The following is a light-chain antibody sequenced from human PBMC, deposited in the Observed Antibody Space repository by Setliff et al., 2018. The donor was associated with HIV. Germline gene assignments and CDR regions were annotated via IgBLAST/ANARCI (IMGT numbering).Light chain of an antibody. CDR2: ANT. CDR3: QSYDSSLSGYV. V-gene: IGLV1-40*01. CDR1: SFNIGAGYD. Sequence: QSVLTQPPSVSGAPGQRVIISCTGSSFNIGAGYDVHWYQQLPGTAPKLLIYANTNRPSGVPDRFSGSKSDTSASLAITGLQAEDETDYYCQSYDSSLSGYVFGTGTKVTVL. J-gene: IGLJ1*01.